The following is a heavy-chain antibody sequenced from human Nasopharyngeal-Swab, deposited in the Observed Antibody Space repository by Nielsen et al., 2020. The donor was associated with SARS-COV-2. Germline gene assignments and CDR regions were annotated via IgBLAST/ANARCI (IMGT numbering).Heavy chain of an antibody. V-gene: IGHV3-74*01. CDR3: TRDPDDYGSGSFYN. CDR2: INSDGSST. Sequence: GGSLRLSCAASGFTFSTYWMHWVRQAPGGGLVWVSRINSDGSSTRYADSVKGRFTISRDNAKNTLYLQMNSLRAEDTAMYYCTRDPDDYGSGSFYNWGQGTMVTVSS. D-gene: IGHD3-10*01. CDR1: GFTFSTYW. J-gene: IGHJ3*02.